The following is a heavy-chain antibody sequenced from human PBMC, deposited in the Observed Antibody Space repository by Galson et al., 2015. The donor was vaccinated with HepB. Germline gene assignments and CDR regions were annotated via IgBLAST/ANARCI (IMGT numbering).Heavy chain of an antibody. CDR2: IWYDGSNK. CDR1: GYTFSSYG. D-gene: IGHD2-2*01. V-gene: IGHV3-33*01. J-gene: IGHJ6*02. CDR3: ARGPYCSSTICYGLYYYYGMDV. Sequence: SLRLSCAASGYTFSSYGMHWVRQAPGKGLEWVAVIWYDGSNKYYADSVKGRFTISRDNSKNTLYLQMNSLRAEDTAVYYCARGPYCSSTICYGLYYYYGMDVWVQGTTVTVSS.